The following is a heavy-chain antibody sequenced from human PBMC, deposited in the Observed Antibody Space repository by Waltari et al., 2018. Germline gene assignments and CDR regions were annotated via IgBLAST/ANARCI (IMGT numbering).Heavy chain of an antibody. V-gene: IGHV1-2*06. CDR3: ARDIRLYSSSPSFVDY. J-gene: IGHJ4*02. Sequence: QVQLVQSGAEVKKPGASVKVSCKASGYTFTGYYMHWVRQAPGQGLEWMGRINPNSGGTNYAQKVQGRVTMTRDTSISTAYMELSRLRSDDTAVYYCARDIRLYSSSPSFVDYWGQGTLVTVSS. CDR2: INPNSGGT. CDR1: GYTFTGYY. D-gene: IGHD3-16*02.